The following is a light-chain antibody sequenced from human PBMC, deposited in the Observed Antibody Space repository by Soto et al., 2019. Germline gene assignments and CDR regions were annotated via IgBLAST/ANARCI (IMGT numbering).Light chain of an antibody. Sequence: EIVMTQSPATVSVSPGERVTLSCRASQNIDINLVWYQQKPGQAPRLLIFRASTRATGIPARFSGSGSGTEFTLTIRSLQSEDFAIYYCQQYHHWPPITFGQGTQLEIK. V-gene: IGKV3-15*01. CDR3: QQYHHWPPIT. J-gene: IGKJ5*01. CDR1: QNIDIN. CDR2: RAS.